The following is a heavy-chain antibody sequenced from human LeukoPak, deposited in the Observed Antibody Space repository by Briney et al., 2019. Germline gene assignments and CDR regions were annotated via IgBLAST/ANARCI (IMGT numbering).Heavy chain of an antibody. CDR2: IIPIFGTA. D-gene: IGHD3-22*01. CDR1: GGTFSSYA. CDR3: ARRMGVGYYYDSTNARAFDAFDI. J-gene: IGHJ3*02. Sequence: SVKVSCKASGGTFSSYAISWVRQAPGQGLEWMGGIIPIFGTANYAQKFQGRVTITADESTSTAYMELSSLRSEDTAVYYCARRMGVGYYYDSTNARAFDAFDIWGQGTMVTVSS. V-gene: IGHV1-69*01.